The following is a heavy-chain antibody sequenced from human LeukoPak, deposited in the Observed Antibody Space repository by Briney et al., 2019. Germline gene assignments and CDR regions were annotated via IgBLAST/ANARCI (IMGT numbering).Heavy chain of an antibody. V-gene: IGHV4-34*01. D-gene: IGHD3-10*01. CDR1: GGSFSGYY. Sequence: SETLSLTCAVYGGSFSGYYWSWIRQPPGKGLEWIGEINHSGSTNYNPSLKSRVTISVDTSKNQFSLKLSSVTAADTAVYYCARERYYYGSGSYYNAQCYFDYWGQGTLVTVSS. J-gene: IGHJ4*02. CDR2: INHSGST. CDR3: ARERYYYGSGSYYNAQCYFDY.